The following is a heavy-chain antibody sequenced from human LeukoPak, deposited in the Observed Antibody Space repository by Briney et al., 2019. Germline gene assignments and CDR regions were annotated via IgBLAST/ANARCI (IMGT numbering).Heavy chain of an antibody. Sequence: PGGSLRLSCAASGFTFSSYGMHWVRQAPGKGLEWVAFIRYDGSNKYYADSVKGRFTISRDNSKNTLYLQMNSLRAEDTAVYYCASLDTAMVGVDYWGQGTLVTVSS. J-gene: IGHJ4*02. V-gene: IGHV3-30*02. CDR2: IRYDGSNK. CDR1: GFTFSSYG. CDR3: ASLDTAMVGVDY. D-gene: IGHD5-18*01.